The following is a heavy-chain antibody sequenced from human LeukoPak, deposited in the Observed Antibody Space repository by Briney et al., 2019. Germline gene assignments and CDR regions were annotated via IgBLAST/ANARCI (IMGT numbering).Heavy chain of an antibody. CDR1: GYTFTSYY. V-gene: IGHV1-46*01. D-gene: IGHD1-26*01. J-gene: IGHJ6*02. Sequence: ASVKVSCKASGYTFTSYYMHWVRQAPGQGLEWMGIINPSGGSTSYAQKFQGRVTMTRDTSTSTVYMELSSLRSEDTAVYYRATDIVGATAGFYYYYGMDVWGQGTTVTVSS. CDR3: ATDIVGATAGFYYYYGMDV. CDR2: INPSGGST.